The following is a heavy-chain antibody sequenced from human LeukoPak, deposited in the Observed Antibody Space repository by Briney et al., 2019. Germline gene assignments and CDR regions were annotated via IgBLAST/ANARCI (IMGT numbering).Heavy chain of an antibody. V-gene: IGHV1-24*01. J-gene: IGHJ4*02. D-gene: IGHD3-10*01. CDR2: FDPEDGET. CDR1: GYTLTELS. Sequence: ASGKVSCKVSGYTLTELSMHWVRQAPGKGLEWMGGFDPEDGETIYAQTFQGRVTMTEDTSTDTAYMELSSLRSEDTAVYYCATGFLWFGELFHYWGQGTLVTVSS. CDR3: ATGFLWFGELFHY.